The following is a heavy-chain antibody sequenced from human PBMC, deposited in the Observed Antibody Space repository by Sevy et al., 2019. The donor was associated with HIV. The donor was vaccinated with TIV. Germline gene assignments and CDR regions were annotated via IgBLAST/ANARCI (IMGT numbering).Heavy chain of an antibody. J-gene: IGHJ4*02. CDR3: ARDQVVRGVIYFDY. CDR1: GFTFSSYA. D-gene: IGHD3-10*01. Sequence: GGSLRLSCAASGFTFSSYAMHWVRQAPGKGLEWVAVISYDGSNKYYADSVKGRFTISIDNSKNTLYLQMNSLRAEDTAVYYCARDQVVRGVIYFDYWGQGTLVTVSS. CDR2: ISYDGSNK. V-gene: IGHV3-30-3*01.